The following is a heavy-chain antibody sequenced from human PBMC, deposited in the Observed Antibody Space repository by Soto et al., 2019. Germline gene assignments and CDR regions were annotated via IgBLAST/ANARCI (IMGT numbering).Heavy chain of an antibody. V-gene: IGHV4-30-4*01. CDR3: ARKNVDSSISSFDY. J-gene: IGHJ4*02. CDR2: IYYSGST. Sequence: PSETLSLTCTVSGGSISSGDYYWIWIRHPPGKGLEWIGYIYYSGSTYYNPSLKSRVTISVDTSKNQFSLKLSSVTAADTAVYYCARKNVDSSISSFDYWGQGTLVTVSS. CDR1: GGSISSGDYY. D-gene: IGHD3-22*01.